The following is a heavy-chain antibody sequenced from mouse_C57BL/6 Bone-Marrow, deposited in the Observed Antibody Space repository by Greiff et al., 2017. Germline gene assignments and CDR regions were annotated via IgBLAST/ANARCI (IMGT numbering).Heavy chain of an antibody. CDR1: GYTFTDYY. J-gene: IGHJ3*01. CDR2: INPYNGGT. D-gene: IGHD2-4*01. CDR3: ARSDYDAFAY. V-gene: IGHV1-19*01. Sequence: VQLQQSGPVLVKPGASVKMSCKASGYTFTDYYMNWVKQSHGKSLEWIGVINPYNGGTSYNQKFKGKATLTVDKSSSTAYMELNSLTSEDSAVYYCARSDYDAFAYWGQGTLVTVSA.